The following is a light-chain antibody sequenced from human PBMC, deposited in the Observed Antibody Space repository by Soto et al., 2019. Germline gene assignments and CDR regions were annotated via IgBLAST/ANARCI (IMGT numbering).Light chain of an antibody. J-gene: IGKJ1*01. CDR3: QQYNSYST. CDR1: QSISTW. CDR2: DAS. Sequence: EIQMTQSPSTLSASVGDRVTITGRASQSISTWLAWYQQKPGKAPKLLIYDASSLESGVPSRFSGSGSGTEFTLTISSLKPEDFASYYCQQYNSYSTFGQGTKVDIK. V-gene: IGKV1-5*01.